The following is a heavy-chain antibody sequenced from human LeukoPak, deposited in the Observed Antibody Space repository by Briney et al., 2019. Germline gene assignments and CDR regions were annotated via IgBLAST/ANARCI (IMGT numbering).Heavy chain of an antibody. CDR1: DGSISGYY. Sequence: PSETLSLTCTVPDGSISGYYWSWIRQPPGKGLEWIGYINYVGGTNYNPSLRSRVTFSRDPSKNQFSLKLRSVTAADTAVYFCARLGYGSGTPYYYFYMDDWGTGTTVTASS. V-gene: IGHV4-59*01. CDR2: INYVGGT. J-gene: IGHJ6*03. CDR3: ARLGYGSGTPYYYFYMDD. D-gene: IGHD3-10*01.